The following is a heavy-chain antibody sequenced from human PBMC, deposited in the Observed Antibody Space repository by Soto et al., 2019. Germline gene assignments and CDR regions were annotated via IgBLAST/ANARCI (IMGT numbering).Heavy chain of an antibody. CDR3: AKDGAPRYCSRSSCHPAGAY. V-gene: IGHV3-30*18. Sequence: QVQLVESGGGVVQPGRSLRLSCAGSGFTFSNYGLHWVRQAPGKGLEWVAGRSYDGSHKYYADSVKGRFTISRDNSDNMLYLPMEGLRAEDTAVYYCAKDGAPRYCSRSSCHPAGAYWGQGTLVTVSS. J-gene: IGHJ4*02. D-gene: IGHD2-15*01. CDR1: GFTFSNYG. CDR2: RSYDGSHK.